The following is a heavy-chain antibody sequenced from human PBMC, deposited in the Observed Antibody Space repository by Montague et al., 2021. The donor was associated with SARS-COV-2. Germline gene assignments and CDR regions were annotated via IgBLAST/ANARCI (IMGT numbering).Heavy chain of an antibody. CDR1: GDSITSGGYV. CDR3: AASGRRGYSNPFHH. Sequence: TLSLTCTVSGDSITSGGYVWNWIRQHPGKGLEYIGAISYSGSTYYXPSLTSRVSISMDTSKNAFSLSLHSVTAADTAVYFCAASGRRGYSNPFHHCGRGSLFTVSS. D-gene: IGHD4-11*01. CDR2: ISYSGST. V-gene: IGHV4-31*03. J-gene: IGHJ4*02.